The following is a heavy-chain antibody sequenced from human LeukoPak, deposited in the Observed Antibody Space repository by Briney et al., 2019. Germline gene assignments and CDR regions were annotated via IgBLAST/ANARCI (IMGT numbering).Heavy chain of an antibody. CDR3: ARDPPYYDSSGYYGGHGY. J-gene: IGHJ4*02. CDR1: GYTFTSYY. Sequence: ASVKVSCKASGYTFTSYYIHWVRQAPGQGLEWMGLINPSGGSTNYAQKFQGRVSITADKSTSTAYMELSSLKSEDTAVYYCARDPPYYDSSGYYGGHGYWGQGTLVTVSS. D-gene: IGHD3-22*01. CDR2: INPSGGST. V-gene: IGHV1-46*01.